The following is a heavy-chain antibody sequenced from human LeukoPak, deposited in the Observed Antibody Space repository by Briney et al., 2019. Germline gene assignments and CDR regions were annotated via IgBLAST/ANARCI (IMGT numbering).Heavy chain of an antibody. CDR3: AKATRATATVSSDF. D-gene: IGHD5-18*01. J-gene: IGHJ4*02. V-gene: IGHV3-23*01. Sequence: GGSLRLSCEASGFIFSTYAMNWVRQAPGKGLEWVSAISGSGTSTYYADSVKGRFTISRDNSKNTLYLQMNGLRAEDTGVYHCAKATRATATVSSDFWGQGTLVTVSS. CDR1: GFIFSTYA. CDR2: ISGSGTST.